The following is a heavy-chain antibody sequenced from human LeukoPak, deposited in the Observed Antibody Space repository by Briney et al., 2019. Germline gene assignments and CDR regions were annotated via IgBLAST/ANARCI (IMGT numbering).Heavy chain of an antibody. J-gene: IGHJ6*03. CDR3: ARDRVPYYYYYMDV. CDR1: GFTFSSYA. Sequence: GGSLRLSCAASGFTFSSYAMHWVRQAPGKGLEWVAVISYDGSNKYYADSVKGRFTISRDNSKNTLYLQMNSLRAGDTAVYYCARDRVPYYYYYMDVWGKGTTVTVSS. CDR2: ISYDGSNK. V-gene: IGHV3-30*01. D-gene: IGHD3-10*01.